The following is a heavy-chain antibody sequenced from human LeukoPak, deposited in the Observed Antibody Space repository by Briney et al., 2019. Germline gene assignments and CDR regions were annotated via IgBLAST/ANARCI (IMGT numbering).Heavy chain of an antibody. CDR1: GFTFSSYA. J-gene: IGHJ5*02. CDR2: ISGSGGST. CDR3: AKDPAPRGVMTTVTLKWFDP. D-gene: IGHD4-17*01. Sequence: GGSLRLSCAASGFTFSSYAMSWVRQAPGKGLEWVSAISGSGGSTYYADSVKGRFTISRDNSKNTLYLQMNSLRAEDTAVYYCAKDPAPRGVMTTVTLKWFDPWGQGTLVTVSS. V-gene: IGHV3-23*01.